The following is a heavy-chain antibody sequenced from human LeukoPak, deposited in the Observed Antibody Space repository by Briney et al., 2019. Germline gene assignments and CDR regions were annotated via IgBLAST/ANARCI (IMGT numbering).Heavy chain of an antibody. V-gene: IGHV1-2*02. Sequence: ASVKVSCKASGGTFSSYAISWVRQAPGQGLEWMGWINPNSGGTNYAQKFQGRVTMTRDTSISTAYMELSRLRSDDTAVYYCARALTMVRGVIEGYWGQGTLVTVSS. J-gene: IGHJ4*02. D-gene: IGHD3-10*01. CDR3: ARALTMVRGVIEGY. CDR2: INPNSGGT. CDR1: GGTFSSYA.